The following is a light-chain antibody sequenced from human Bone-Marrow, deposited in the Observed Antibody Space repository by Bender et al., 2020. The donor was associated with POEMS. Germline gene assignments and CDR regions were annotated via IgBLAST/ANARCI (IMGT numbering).Light chain of an antibody. CDR1: SRDIGAYNY. CDR3: SSYIGTYI. J-gene: IGLJ1*01. Sequence: QSALTQPASVSGSPGQSITFSCTGTSRDIGAYNYVSWYQQHPSEAPKLVIYGVSNRPSGVSTRFSGSKSDNTASLTISGLQPEDEAHYFCSSYIGTYIFGPITTVTVL. CDR2: GVS. V-gene: IGLV2-14*01.